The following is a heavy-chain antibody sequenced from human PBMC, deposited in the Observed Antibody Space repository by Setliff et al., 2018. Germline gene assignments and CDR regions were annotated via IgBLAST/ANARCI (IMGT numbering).Heavy chain of an antibody. CDR2: INAYNGNT. D-gene: IGHD2-8*01. Sequence: VASVKVSCKASGYEFNNYGIAWVRQAPGQGLEWMGWINAYNGNTFYAPKLQGRVTMTTDASTATAYLELRSLRSDDTAIYFCSRLVRYCTTTTCQTLSGGEHWGQGTLVTVSS. J-gene: IGHJ4*02. V-gene: IGHV1-18*01. CDR1: GYEFNNYG. CDR3: SRLVRYCTTTTCQTLSGGEH.